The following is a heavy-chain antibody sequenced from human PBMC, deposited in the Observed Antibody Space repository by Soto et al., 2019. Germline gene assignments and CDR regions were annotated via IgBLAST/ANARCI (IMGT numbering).Heavy chain of an antibody. CDR2: IYYSGST. CDR3: ARHVGSWGSSWYSAFDI. V-gene: IGHV4-39*01. J-gene: IGHJ3*02. CDR1: GGSISSSSYY. Sequence: SETLSLTCTVSGGSISSSSYYWGWIRQPPGKGLEWIGSIYYSGSTYYNPALKSRVTISVDTSKNQFSLKLSSVTAADTAVYYCARHVGSWGSSWYSAFDIWGQGTMVTVSS. D-gene: IGHD6-13*01.